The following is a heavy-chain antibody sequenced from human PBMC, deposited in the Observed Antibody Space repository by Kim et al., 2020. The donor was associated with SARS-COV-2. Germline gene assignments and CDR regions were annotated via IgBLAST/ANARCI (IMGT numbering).Heavy chain of an antibody. Sequence: SETLSLTCSVSGGSISSDNYYWGWIRQPPGKGLEWIGSMYYSGTTNYHPSLKSPVTISVDTSKNQFSLMLSAVTVADTAVYYCKRRTRRYSYGYFAYWGQGTLVTVSS. D-gene: IGHD5-18*01. J-gene: IGHJ4*02. V-gene: IGHV4-39*01. CDR2: MYYSGTT. CDR1: GGSISSDNYY. CDR3: KRRTRRYSYGYFAY.